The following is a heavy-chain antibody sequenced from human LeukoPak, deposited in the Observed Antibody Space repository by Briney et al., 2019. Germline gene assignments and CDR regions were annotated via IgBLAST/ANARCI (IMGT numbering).Heavy chain of an antibody. V-gene: IGHV1-69*13. Sequence: ASVKVSCKASGGTFSSYGITWVRQAPGPGLEWMGRIIPMFHTTNYAQKVQGRVTVTADESSSTAYMELSSLRSEDTAVYYCARDHTPGNNYHSDYWGQGTLVTVSS. D-gene: IGHD1/OR15-1a*01. J-gene: IGHJ4*02. CDR3: ARDHTPGNNYHSDY. CDR1: GGTFSSYG. CDR2: IIPMFHTT.